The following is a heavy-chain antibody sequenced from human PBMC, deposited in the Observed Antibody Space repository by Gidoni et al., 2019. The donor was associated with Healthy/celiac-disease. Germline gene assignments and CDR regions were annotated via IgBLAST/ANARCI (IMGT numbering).Heavy chain of an antibody. CDR3: ARHRDGDFWSGWDYYYYYGMDV. Sequence: QLQLQESGPGLVKPSETLSLTCTVSGGSISSSSYYWGWIRQPPGKGLEWIGSIYYSGSTYYNPSLKSRVTISVDTSKNQFSLKLSSVTAADTAVYYCARHRDGDFWSGWDYYYYYGMDVWGQGTTVTVSS. CDR2: IYYSGST. D-gene: IGHD3-3*01. CDR1: GGSISSSSYY. V-gene: IGHV4-39*01. J-gene: IGHJ6*02.